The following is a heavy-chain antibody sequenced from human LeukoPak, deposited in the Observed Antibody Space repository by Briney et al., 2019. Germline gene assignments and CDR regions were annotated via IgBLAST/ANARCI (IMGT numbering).Heavy chain of an antibody. J-gene: IGHJ6*03. V-gene: IGHV1-46*01. CDR3: ARGASLTTVVTRGNYMDV. Sequence: ASVKVSCKASGYTFTSYYMHWVRQAPGQGLEWTGIINPSGGSTSYAQKFQGRVTMTRDTSTSTVYMELSSLRSEDTAVYYCARGASLTTVVTRGNYMDVWGKGTTVTVSS. CDR1: GYTFTSYY. CDR2: INPSGGST. D-gene: IGHD4-23*01.